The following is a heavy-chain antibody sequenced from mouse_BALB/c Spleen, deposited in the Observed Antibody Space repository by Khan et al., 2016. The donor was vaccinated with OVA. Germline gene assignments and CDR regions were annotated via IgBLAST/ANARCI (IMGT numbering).Heavy chain of an antibody. J-gene: IGHJ1*01. Sequence: VQLQQSGPELVKPGASVRISCKTSGYTFTEYTMHWVKQSHGKSLEWLGGFNTNNGGTSYNQKFKGKATLTVDKSSSTAYMELRSLKSEDSAVYYCTRRDYYAYYWFFDVWGAGTTVTVSS. V-gene: IGHV1-18*01. CDR3: TRRDYYAYYWFFDV. D-gene: IGHD1-2*01. CDR2: FNTNNGGT. CDR1: GYTFTEYT.